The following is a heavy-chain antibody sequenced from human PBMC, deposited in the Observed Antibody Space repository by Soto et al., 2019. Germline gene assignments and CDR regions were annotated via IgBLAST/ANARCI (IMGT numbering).Heavy chain of an antibody. CDR2: FDPEDGET. CDR3: ATVPPQAGTSNWFDP. CDR1: GYTLTELS. Sequence: ASVKVSCKFSGYTLTELSMHCVRQAPGKGLEWMGGFDPEDGETIYAQKFQGRVTMTEDTSTDTAYMELSSLRSEDTAVYYCATVPPQAGTSNWFDPWGQGTLVTVSS. J-gene: IGHJ5*02. V-gene: IGHV1-24*01. D-gene: IGHD6-19*01.